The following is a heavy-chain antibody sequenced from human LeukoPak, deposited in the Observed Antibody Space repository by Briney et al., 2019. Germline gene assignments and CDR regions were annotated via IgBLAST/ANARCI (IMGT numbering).Heavy chain of an antibody. Sequence: GGSLRLSCGASGFTFSSHAMSWVRQAPGKGVEWVSAISGSGGDTSYAGSVKGRFTISRDNAKNSLYLQMNSLRAEDTAVSYCARGRRAPGNFDYWGQGTLVTVSS. CDR1: GFTFSSHA. D-gene: IGHD2-2*01. V-gene: IGHV3-23*01. CDR2: ISGSGGDT. J-gene: IGHJ4*02. CDR3: ARGRRAPGNFDY.